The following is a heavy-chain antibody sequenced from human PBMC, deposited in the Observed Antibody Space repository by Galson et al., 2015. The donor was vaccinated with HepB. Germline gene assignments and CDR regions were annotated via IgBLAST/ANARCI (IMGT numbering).Heavy chain of an antibody. D-gene: IGHD2-15*01. CDR1: GFPFSDYA. Sequence: SLRLSCAASGFPFSDYAMHWVRPAPGKGLEWVAVIWFDGSEMYYGDFVKGRSTISRDNSKKTLYLQVNSLRAEDTAVYYCARESPRRGGICEGAFCKGVDVWGQGTTVTVSS. J-gene: IGHJ6*02. CDR2: IWFDGSEM. V-gene: IGHV3-33*08. CDR3: ARESPRRGGICEGAFCKGVDV.